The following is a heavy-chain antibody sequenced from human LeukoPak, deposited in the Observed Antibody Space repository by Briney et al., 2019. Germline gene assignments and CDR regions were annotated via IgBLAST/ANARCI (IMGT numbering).Heavy chain of an antibody. D-gene: IGHD1-26*01. Sequence: GGSLRLSCAASGFTFSSYSMNWVRQAPGKGLQWVSFISSSSSTIYYADSVKGRFTISRDNAKNSLYLQMNSLRAEDTAVYYCARDRGGSYSAIDYWGQGTLVTVFS. V-gene: IGHV3-48*04. CDR1: GFTFSSYS. CDR3: ARDRGGSYSAIDY. J-gene: IGHJ4*02. CDR2: ISSSSSTI.